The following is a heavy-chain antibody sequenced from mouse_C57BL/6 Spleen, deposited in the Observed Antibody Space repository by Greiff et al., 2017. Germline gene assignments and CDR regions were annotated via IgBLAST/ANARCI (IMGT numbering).Heavy chain of an antibody. CDR3: ARRTAQATDYAMDY. Sequence: EVLLVESGGGLVQPGGSLKLSCAASGFTFSDYGMAWVRQAPRKGPEWVAFISNLAYSTYFADTVTGRFTISRENAKNTLYLEMSSLRSEDTAMYYCARRTAQATDYAMDYWGQGTSVTVSS. J-gene: IGHJ4*01. CDR1: GFTFSDYG. CDR2: ISNLAYST. D-gene: IGHD3-2*02. V-gene: IGHV5-15*01.